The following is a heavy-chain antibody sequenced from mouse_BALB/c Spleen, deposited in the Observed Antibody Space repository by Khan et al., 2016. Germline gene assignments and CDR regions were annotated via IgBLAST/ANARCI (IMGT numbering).Heavy chain of an antibody. CDR2: INTYTGEP. CDR3: TRRRGYCTAIDY. Sequence: QIQLVQSGPELKKPGETVKISCKASGYTFTNYGMNWVKQAPGKGLKWMGWINTYTGEPTYADDFKGRFAFSLETSASTAYLQINNLKNEDMATYFCTRRRGYCTAIDYWGQGTSVTVSS. J-gene: IGHJ4*01. CDR1: GYTFTNYG. D-gene: IGHD2-3*01. V-gene: IGHV9-1*02.